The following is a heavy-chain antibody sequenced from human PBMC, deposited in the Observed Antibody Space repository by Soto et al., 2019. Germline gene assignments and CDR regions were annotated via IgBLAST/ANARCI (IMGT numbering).Heavy chain of an antibody. CDR2: ISGSGGST. D-gene: IGHD3-10*01. J-gene: IGHJ6*03. CDR3: ATDQATMVGGIPRYYYYYMDV. V-gene: IGHV3-23*01. CDR1: GFTFSSYA. Sequence: GGSLRLSCAASGFTFSSYAMSWVRQAPGKGLEWVSAISGSGGSTYYADSVKGRFTISRDNSKNTLYLQMNSLRAEDTAVYYRATDQATMVGGIPRYYYYYMDVWGKGTTVTVSS.